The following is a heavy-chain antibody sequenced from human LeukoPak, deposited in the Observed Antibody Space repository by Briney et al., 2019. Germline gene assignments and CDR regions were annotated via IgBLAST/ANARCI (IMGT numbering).Heavy chain of an antibody. CDR2: IYESGTT. CDR3: ARGAWATRLGS. Sequence: SETLSLTCAVYGESLNSYYWSWVRQPPGEGLGWIGEIYESGTTEYNPSLKSRVTISMVPSKQQFSLSLSSVTAADTAVYYCARGAWATRLGSWGLGTPVIVSS. D-gene: IGHD2-15*01. CDR1: GESLNSYY. J-gene: IGHJ4*02. V-gene: IGHV4-34*01.